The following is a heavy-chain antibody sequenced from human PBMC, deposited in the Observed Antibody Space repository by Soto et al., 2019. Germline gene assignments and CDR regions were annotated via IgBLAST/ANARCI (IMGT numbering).Heavy chain of an antibody. CDR1: GGSISSYY. V-gene: IGHV4-59*08. D-gene: IGHD3-9*01. Sequence: XXTLSLTFTVSGGSISSYYWSWIRQPPGKGLEWIGYIYYSGSTNYNPSLKSRVTISVDTSKNQFSLKLSYVTAADTAVYYCARHDILTGLDYWGQGTLVTVSS. CDR2: IYYSGST. CDR3: ARHDILTGLDY. J-gene: IGHJ4*02.